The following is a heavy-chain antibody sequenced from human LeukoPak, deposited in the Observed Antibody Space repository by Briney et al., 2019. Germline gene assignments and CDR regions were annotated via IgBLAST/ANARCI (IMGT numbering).Heavy chain of an antibody. Sequence: SETLSLTCSVSGDSISYFYWSWIRQAAGKGLEWIGRISGSGSTDYNASLKSRVTMSVDTSKNQLSLKVISVTAADTAVYYCAKIAVAGTDFDYWGQGTLVTVSS. J-gene: IGHJ4*02. CDR1: GDSISYFY. CDR3: AKIAVAGTDFDY. CDR2: ISGSGST. V-gene: IGHV4-4*07. D-gene: IGHD6-19*01.